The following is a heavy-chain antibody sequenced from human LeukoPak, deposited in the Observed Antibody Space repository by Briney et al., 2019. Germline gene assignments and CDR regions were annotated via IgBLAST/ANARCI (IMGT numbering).Heavy chain of an antibody. J-gene: IGHJ4*02. CDR1: GGSVSSGGFY. Sequence: PSETLSLTCTVSGGSVSSGGFYWAWIRQPPGKGLEWIGYIYYSGSTNYIPSLRRRLTISVDTSKNQFSLKLSSVTAADTAVNYCAREDITGTASYFDYWGQGTLVTVSS. CDR2: IYYSGST. D-gene: IGHD1-7*01. V-gene: IGHV4-61*08. CDR3: AREDITGTASYFDY.